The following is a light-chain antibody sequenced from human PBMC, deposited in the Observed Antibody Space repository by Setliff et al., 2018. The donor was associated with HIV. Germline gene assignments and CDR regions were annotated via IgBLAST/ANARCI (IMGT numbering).Light chain of an antibody. Sequence: QSALTQPASVSGSPGQSITISCSGTSSDIGSYNYVSWYQQYPGKAPKLIIYEVFKRPSGVSNRFSGSKSDNTASLTVSGLQAEDEAEYYFCSYAPRSFVFGTGTKVTVL. CDR1: SSDIGSYNY. CDR2: EVF. CDR3: CSYAPRSFV. J-gene: IGLJ1*01. V-gene: IGLV2-23*02.